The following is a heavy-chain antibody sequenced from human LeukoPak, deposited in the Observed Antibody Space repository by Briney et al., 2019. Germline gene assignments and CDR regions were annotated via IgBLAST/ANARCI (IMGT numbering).Heavy chain of an antibody. CDR1: GFTFSSYG. CDR2: ISYDGSNK. J-gene: IGHJ4*02. Sequence: GGSLRLSCAAFGFTFSSYGMHWGRQAPGKGLEWVAVISYDGSNKYYADSVKGRFTISRDNSKNTLYLQMNSLRAEDTAVYYCARGTRDGYKVDRGPHDYWGQGTPVTVSS. V-gene: IGHV3-30-3*01. D-gene: IGHD5-24*01. CDR3: ARGTRDGYKVDRGPHDY.